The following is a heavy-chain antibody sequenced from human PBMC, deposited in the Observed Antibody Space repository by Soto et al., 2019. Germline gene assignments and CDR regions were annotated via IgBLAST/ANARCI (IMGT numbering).Heavy chain of an antibody. Sequence: RASVKVSCKASGYTFTSYGISWVRQAPGQGLEWMGWISAYNGNTNYAQKLQGRVTMTTDTSTSTAYMELRSLRSDDTAVYYCARDGLIVGATTAYYYYGMDVWGQGNTVTVS. V-gene: IGHV1-18*04. CDR3: ARDGLIVGATTAYYYYGMDV. D-gene: IGHD1-26*01. CDR1: GYTFTSYG. J-gene: IGHJ6*02. CDR2: ISAYNGNT.